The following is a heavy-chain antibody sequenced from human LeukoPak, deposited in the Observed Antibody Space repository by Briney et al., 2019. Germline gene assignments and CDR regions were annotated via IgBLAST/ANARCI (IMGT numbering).Heavy chain of an antibody. Sequence: GASVKVSCKASGGTFSNSAINWVRQAPGQGLEWMGRIIPPLGIANYAQNFQGRVTIAADKSTSTAYMELSSLRSEDTAVYYCARDQDSSITVKVGSNWLDPWGQGTLVTVSS. CDR1: GGTFSNSA. J-gene: IGHJ5*02. CDR2: IIPPLGIA. CDR3: ARDQDSSITVKVGSNWLDP. V-gene: IGHV1-69*04. D-gene: IGHD3-22*01.